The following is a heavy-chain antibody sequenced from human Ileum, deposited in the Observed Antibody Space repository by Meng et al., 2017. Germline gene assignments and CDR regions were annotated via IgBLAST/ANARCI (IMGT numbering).Heavy chain of an antibody. CDR3: TGHIDY. J-gene: IGHJ4*02. CDR1: GFTFTNAW. Sequence: EVQLVESGGGLVKPGGSLRLFCEGTGFTFTNAWMTWVRQVPGKRLEWVGRIKSKPDGETTDYAAPVKGRFIISRDDSKNTVYLQMNSLKTEDTAVYYCTGHIDYWGQGTLVTVSS. V-gene: IGHV3-15*01. CDR2: IKSKPDGETT.